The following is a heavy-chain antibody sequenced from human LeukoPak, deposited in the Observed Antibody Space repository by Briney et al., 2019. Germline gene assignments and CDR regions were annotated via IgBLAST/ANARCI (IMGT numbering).Heavy chain of an antibody. V-gene: IGHV1-2*02. CDR1: GYTFTGYY. J-gene: IGHJ5*02. Sequence: GASVKVSCKASGYTFTGYYMQWVRQAPGQGLEWMGWINPNSGGTNYAQKFQGRVTMTRDTSISTAYMELSRLRSDDTAVYYCAREEKVYSNYNWFDPWGQGTLVTVSS. D-gene: IGHD4-11*01. CDR3: AREEKVYSNYNWFDP. CDR2: INPNSGGT.